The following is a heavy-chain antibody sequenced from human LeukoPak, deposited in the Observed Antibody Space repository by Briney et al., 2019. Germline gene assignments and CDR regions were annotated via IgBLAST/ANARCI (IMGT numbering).Heavy chain of an antibody. CDR3: ARNYDFWSGNGYFDP. V-gene: IGHV4-4*07. Sequence: SETLSLTCTVSGGSISSYYWSWIRQPAGKGLEWIGRIYTSGSTNYNPSLKSRVTMSLDRSKSQFSLKLNSVTAADTAVYYCARNYDFWSGNGYFDPWGQGTLVTVSS. J-gene: IGHJ5*02. CDR1: GGSISSYY. D-gene: IGHD3-3*01. CDR2: IYTSGST.